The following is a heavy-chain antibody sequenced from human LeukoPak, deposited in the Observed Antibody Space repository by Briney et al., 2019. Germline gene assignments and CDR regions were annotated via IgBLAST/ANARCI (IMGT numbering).Heavy chain of an antibody. J-gene: IGHJ4*02. CDR3: ALEMEDY. V-gene: IGHV3-23*01. Sequence: SGGSLRLSCAASGFTFSSYAMSWVRQAPGKGREGVSSISGSGGSTYYADSVKGRFTISRDNSKNPLYLQMNSLRAEDTAVYYCALEMEDYWGQGTLVTVSS. CDR1: GFTFSSYA. D-gene: IGHD5-24*01. CDR2: ISGSGGST.